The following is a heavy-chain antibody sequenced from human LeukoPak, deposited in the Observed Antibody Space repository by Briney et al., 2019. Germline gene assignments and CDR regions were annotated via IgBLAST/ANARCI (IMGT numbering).Heavy chain of an antibody. Sequence: GGSLRLSCAASGFTFNSYAISWVRQAPGKGLEWVSSISGSGGSTYYADSVKGRFTISRDNPKNTLYLQMNSLRAEDTAVYYCAKDLRYSSSWYFDYWGQGTLVIVSS. CDR2: ISGSGGST. D-gene: IGHD6-13*01. V-gene: IGHV3-23*01. CDR3: AKDLRYSSSWYFDY. J-gene: IGHJ4*02. CDR1: GFTFNSYA.